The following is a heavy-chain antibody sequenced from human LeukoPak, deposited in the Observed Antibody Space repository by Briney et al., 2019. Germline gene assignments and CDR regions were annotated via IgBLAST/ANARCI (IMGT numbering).Heavy chain of an antibody. CDR2: ISSSSSYI. Sequence: GGSLRLSCAASGFTFSSYSMKWVRQAPGKVLEWVSSISSSSSYIYYADSVKGRFTISRDNAKNSLYLQMNSLRAEDTAVYYCASISGSGDAFDIWGQGTLVTVSS. CDR1: GFTFSSYS. J-gene: IGHJ3*02. V-gene: IGHV3-21*01. CDR3: ASISGSGDAFDI. D-gene: IGHD1-26*01.